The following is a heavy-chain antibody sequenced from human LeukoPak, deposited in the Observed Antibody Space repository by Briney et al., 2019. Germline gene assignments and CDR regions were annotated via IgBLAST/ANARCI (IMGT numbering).Heavy chain of an antibody. D-gene: IGHD1-26*01. Sequence: PGGSLRLSCAASGFTFSDYIMDWVRQAPGKGLEWVGRIRKKTNSYTTEYAASVKGRFTISRDDSKSIAYLQMNSLKTEDTAVYYCTRGLSVVGALFVNPAYAFDIWGQGTMVTVSS. V-gene: IGHV3-72*01. J-gene: IGHJ3*02. CDR2: IRKKTNSYTT. CDR3: TRGLSVVGALFVNPAYAFDI. CDR1: GFTFSDYI.